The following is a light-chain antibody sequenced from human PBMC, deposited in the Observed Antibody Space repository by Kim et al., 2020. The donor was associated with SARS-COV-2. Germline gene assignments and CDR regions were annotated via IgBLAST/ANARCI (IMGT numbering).Light chain of an antibody. V-gene: IGKV1-33*01. CDR3: QQYDTLPIT. CDR1: QDIRKC. Sequence: ASIGDRVTSTCQASQDIRKCLNWYQQKPGKAPKLLIYDASNLETGVPSTFSGSGSGTDFTFTITSLQPEDIATYYCQQYDTLPITFGQGTRLEIK. J-gene: IGKJ5*01. CDR2: DAS.